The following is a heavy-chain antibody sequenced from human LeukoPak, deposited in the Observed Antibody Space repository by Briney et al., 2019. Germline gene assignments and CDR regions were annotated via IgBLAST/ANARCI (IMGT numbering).Heavy chain of an antibody. V-gene: IGHV1-2*06. CDR1: GYTFTDYY. CDR2: ISPNSGAT. D-gene: IGHD4/OR15-4a*01. Sequence: ASVKVFCKAPGYTFTDYYVHWVRLVPGQGLEWMGRISPNSGATNYAEKFRGRVTMARDTSINTVYMEMSRLRSDDTAVYYCARDLWGWGSDYLDYWGQGTLVTVSS. J-gene: IGHJ4*02. CDR3: ARDLWGWGSDYLDY.